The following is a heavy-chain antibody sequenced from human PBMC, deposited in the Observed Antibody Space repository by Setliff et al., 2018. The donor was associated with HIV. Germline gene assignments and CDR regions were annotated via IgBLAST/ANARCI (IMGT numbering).Heavy chain of an antibody. Sequence: PGGSLRLSCAASGFTFSSYGMHWVRQAPGKGLEWVSLISYDGSNKYCADSVKGRFSISRDNPKNTVYLQMNSLRAEDTALYYCAKIPHTGDSAYDVWGQGTMVTVSS. J-gene: IGHJ3*01. D-gene: IGHD7-27*01. V-gene: IGHV3-30*18. CDR3: AKIPHTGDSAYDV. CDR2: ISYDGSNK. CDR1: GFTFSSYG.